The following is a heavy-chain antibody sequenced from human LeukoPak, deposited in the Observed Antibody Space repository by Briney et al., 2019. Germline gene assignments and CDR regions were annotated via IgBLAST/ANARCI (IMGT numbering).Heavy chain of an antibody. V-gene: IGHV6-1*01. D-gene: IGHD4-17*01. CDR3: ARETTVTGYGMDV. Sequence: SQTLSLTCAISGDSVSSNSAVWNWIRQSPSRGLEWLGRTYYRSRWYNDYAVSVKSRISVNPDTSKNQFSLKLSSVTAADTAVYYCARETTVTGYGMDVWGQGTTVTVSS. J-gene: IGHJ6*02. CDR1: GDSVSSNSAV. CDR2: TYYRSRWYN.